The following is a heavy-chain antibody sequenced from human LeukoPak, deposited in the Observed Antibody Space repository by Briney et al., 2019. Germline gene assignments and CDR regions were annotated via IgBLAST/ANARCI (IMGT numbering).Heavy chain of an antibody. V-gene: IGHV3-74*03. Sequence: GGSLRLSCAASGFTFSSYWMHWVRQAPGKGLVWVSRINSDGSSTKYADSVKGRFTISRDNAKNTLYVQMNNLRAEDTAVYYCARGGGDGLDYWGQGTLVTVSS. CDR2: INSDGSST. CDR3: ARGGGDGLDY. CDR1: GFTFSSYW. D-gene: IGHD2-21*02. J-gene: IGHJ4*02.